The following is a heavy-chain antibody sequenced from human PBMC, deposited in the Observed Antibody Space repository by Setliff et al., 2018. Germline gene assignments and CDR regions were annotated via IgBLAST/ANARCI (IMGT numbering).Heavy chain of an antibody. CDR3: ARGRNIAARLLDS. CDR1: GGTFSDYY. Sequence: PSETLSLTCAAYGGTFSDYYWTWIRQPPGKGLEWIGEINHRGSTNYNPSLKSRATISIDTSKDQFSLKLISMSAADTAVYFCARGRNIAARLLDSWGQGALVTSP. CDR2: INHRGST. V-gene: IGHV4-34*01. J-gene: IGHJ4*02. D-gene: IGHD6-6*01.